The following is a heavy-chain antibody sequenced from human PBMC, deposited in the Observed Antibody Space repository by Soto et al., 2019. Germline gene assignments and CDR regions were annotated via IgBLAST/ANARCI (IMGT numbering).Heavy chain of an antibody. CDR3: ARGRGARWIQLWFLDY. Sequence: GGSLRLSCAASGFTFSDYYMSWIRQAPGKGLEWVSYISSSGSTIYYADSVKGRFTISGDNAKNSLYLQMNSLRAEDTAVYYCARGRGARWIQLWFLDYWGQGTLVTVSS. D-gene: IGHD5-18*01. V-gene: IGHV3-11*01. CDR2: ISSSGSTI. J-gene: IGHJ4*02. CDR1: GFTFSDYY.